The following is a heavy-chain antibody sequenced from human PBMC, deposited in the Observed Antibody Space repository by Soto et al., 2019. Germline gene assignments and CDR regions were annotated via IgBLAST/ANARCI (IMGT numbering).Heavy chain of an antibody. V-gene: IGHV5-51*01. D-gene: IGHD6-13*01. CDR3: ARFRAPRRQLISMSFHL. J-gene: IGHJ2*01. CDR2: IYPGDSDI. CDR1: GQDFIPYW. Sequence: PEEPLKITCKTSGQDFIPYWIAWVRQTPGRGLEWMGMIYPGDSDIRYNPAFRGRVTISVDKSITSAFVQWGSLKASDSATYYCARFRAPRRQLISMSFHLWGLGTLVTV.